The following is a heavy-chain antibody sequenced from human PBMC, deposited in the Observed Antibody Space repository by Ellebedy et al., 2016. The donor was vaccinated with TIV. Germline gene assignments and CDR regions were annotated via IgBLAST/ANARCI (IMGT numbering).Heavy chain of an antibody. CDR1: GGTFSSYA. V-gene: IGHV1-18*01. D-gene: IGHD3-16*01. J-gene: IGHJ4*02. CDR3: ARLTAHLGGLDY. CDR2: ISAYNGNT. Sequence: ASVKVSCQASGGTFSSYAISWVRQAPGQGLEWMGWISAYNGNTNYAQKLQGRVTMTTDTSTSTAYMELRSLRSDDTAVYYCARLTAHLGGLDYWGQGTLVTVSS.